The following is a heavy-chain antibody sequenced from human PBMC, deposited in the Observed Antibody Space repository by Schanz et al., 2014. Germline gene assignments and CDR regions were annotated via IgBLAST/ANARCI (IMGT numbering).Heavy chain of an antibody. V-gene: IGHV3-23*01. CDR3: AKDAENTAMITDYFDY. J-gene: IGHJ4*02. Sequence: EVQLLESGGGLVQPGGSLRLSCATSGFSFSSYAINWVRQAPGKGLEWVSGISGSGASTYYADSVKGRFTISRDNSNKTVDLQMNSLRAEDTGVYYCAKDAENTAMITDYFDYWGQGTLVTVSS. CDR1: GFSFSSYA. D-gene: IGHD5-18*01. CDR2: ISGSGAST.